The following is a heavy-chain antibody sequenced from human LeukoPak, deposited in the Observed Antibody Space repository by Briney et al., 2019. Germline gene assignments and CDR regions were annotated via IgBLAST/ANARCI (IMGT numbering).Heavy chain of an antibody. CDR2: IRNKLYSYTK. J-gene: IGHJ6*02. D-gene: IGHD3-22*01. CDR3: ARDMYYFDATGYSGAGGLDV. CDR1: GFTFNHHY. Sequence: RGSLTLSCPASGFTFNHHYMEWVRQAPGKGLEWGGRIRNKLYSYTKEYAAYVKGRFTISRDDSKNSVFLQMNSLKTEDTAVYYCARDMYYFDATGYSGAGGLDVWGQGTTVTVSS. V-gene: IGHV3-72*01.